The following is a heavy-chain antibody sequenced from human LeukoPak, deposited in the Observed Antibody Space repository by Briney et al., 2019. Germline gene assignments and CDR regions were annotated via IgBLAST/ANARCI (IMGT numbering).Heavy chain of an antibody. CDR2: IYYSGST. Sequence: SETLSLTCTVSGGSISRGDYYWSWIRQPPGKGLEWIGYIYYSGSTYYNPSLKSRVTISVDTSKNQFSLKLSSVTAADTAVYYCARDYYGSGSYFNWFDPWGQGTLVTVSS. J-gene: IGHJ5*02. D-gene: IGHD3-10*01. CDR3: ARDYYGSGSYFNWFDP. CDR1: GGSISRGDYY. V-gene: IGHV4-30-4*01.